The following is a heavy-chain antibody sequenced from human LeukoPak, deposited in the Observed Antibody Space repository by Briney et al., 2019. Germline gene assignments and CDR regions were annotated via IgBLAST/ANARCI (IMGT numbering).Heavy chain of an antibody. V-gene: IGHV1-2*06. CDR3: ARDLDCSSTSCYSEP. CDR1: GYTFTGYY. J-gene: IGHJ5*02. Sequence: ASVKVSCKASGYTFTGYYMHLVRQAPGQGLEWMGRINPNSGGTNYAQKFQGRVTMTRDTSISTAYMELSRLRSDDTAVYYCARDLDCSSTSCYSEPWGQGTLVTVSS. CDR2: INPNSGGT. D-gene: IGHD2-2*01.